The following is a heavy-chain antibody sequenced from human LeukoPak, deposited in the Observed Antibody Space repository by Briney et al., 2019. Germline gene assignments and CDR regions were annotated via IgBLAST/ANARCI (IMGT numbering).Heavy chain of an antibody. CDR1: RYTFTSYY. D-gene: IGHD3-10*01. CDR3: ARDSAMVRGRPYYFDY. Sequence: ASVKVSCKASRYTFTSYYIHWVRQAPGQGLEWMGIINPSGGSTSYAQKFQGRVTMTRDTSTSTVYMELSSLRSEDTAVYYCARDSAMVRGRPYYFDYWGQGTLVTVSS. J-gene: IGHJ4*02. CDR2: INPSGGST. V-gene: IGHV1-46*01.